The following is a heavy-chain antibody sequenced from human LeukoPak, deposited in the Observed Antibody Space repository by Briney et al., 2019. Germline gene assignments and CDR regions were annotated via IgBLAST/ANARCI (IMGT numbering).Heavy chain of an antibody. D-gene: IGHD4-23*01. CDR2: ISGSGGST. CDR3: AKDGEDGGNFGY. V-gene: IGHV3-23*01. J-gene: IGHJ4*02. Sequence: GGSLRLSCAVSGFTLTNHGVSWVRQAPGKGLEWVSAISGSGGSTYYADSVKGRFTISRDNSKSTLYLQMNSLRAEDTAVYYCAKDGEDGGNFGYWGQGTLVTVSS. CDR1: GFTLTNHG.